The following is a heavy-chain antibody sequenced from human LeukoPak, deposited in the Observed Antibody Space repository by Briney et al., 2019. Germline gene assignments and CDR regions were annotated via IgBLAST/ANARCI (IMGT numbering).Heavy chain of an antibody. D-gene: IGHD2-15*01. CDR2: MNPNSGNT. J-gene: IGHJ4*02. Sequence: ASVKVSCKASGYTFTSYDINWVRQATGQGLEWMGWMNPNSGNTGYAQKFQGRVTITRNTSISTAYMELSSLRSEDTAVYYCARSGSGGSWGPYYWIKPIDYWGQGTLVTVSS. CDR3: ARSGSGGSWGPYYWIKPIDY. V-gene: IGHV1-8*03. CDR1: GYTFTSYD.